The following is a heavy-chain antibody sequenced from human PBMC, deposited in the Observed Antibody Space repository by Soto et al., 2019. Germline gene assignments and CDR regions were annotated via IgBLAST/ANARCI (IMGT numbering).Heavy chain of an antibody. Sequence: EVRLVETGGGWIQPGGALRLSCAVSGFTVSDTYMNWVRQAPGKGLEWVSVVYSGSATYYADSVKGRFTISRDNSKNTVFLQMTSLRVEDTAVYYCARGKSGWLTFDYWGQGILVTVSS. D-gene: IGHD6-19*01. V-gene: IGHV3-53*02. CDR3: ARGKSGWLTFDY. CDR2: VYSGSAT. J-gene: IGHJ4*02. CDR1: GFTVSDTY.